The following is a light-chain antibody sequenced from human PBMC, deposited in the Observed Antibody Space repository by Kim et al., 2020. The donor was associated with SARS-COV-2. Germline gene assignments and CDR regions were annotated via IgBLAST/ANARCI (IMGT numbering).Light chain of an antibody. Sequence: ASVGDRVTITCRASQSISSYLNWYQQKPGKAPKLLIYAASSLQSGVPSRFSGSGSGTDFTLSISSLQPEDFATYYCQQSYSTPLTFGGGTKVDIK. CDR2: AAS. J-gene: IGKJ4*01. V-gene: IGKV1-39*01. CDR1: QSISSY. CDR3: QQSYSTPLT.